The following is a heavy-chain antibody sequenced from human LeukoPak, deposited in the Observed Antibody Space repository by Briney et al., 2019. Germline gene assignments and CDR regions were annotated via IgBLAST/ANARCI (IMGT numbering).Heavy chain of an antibody. D-gene: IGHD6-13*01. Sequence: SVKVSCKASGGTFSSYAISWVRQAPGQGLEWMGGIIPIFGTANYAQKFQGRVTITADESTSTAYMELSSLRSEDTAVYYCARGGPPGIAAAGTRARFDPWGQGTLVTVSS. CDR3: ARGGPPGIAAAGTRARFDP. CDR2: IIPIFGTA. V-gene: IGHV1-69*01. J-gene: IGHJ5*02. CDR1: GGTFSSYA.